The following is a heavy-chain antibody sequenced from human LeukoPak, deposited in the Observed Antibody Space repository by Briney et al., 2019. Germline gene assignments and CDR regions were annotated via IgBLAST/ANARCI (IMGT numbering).Heavy chain of an antibody. D-gene: IGHD3-10*01. V-gene: IGHV3-7*03. CDR3: ARDSRTMVRGVTSAKDAFDI. CDR2: IKQDGSEM. Sequence: GGSLRLSCAASEFTFSNYWMTWVRQAPGKGLEWVANIKQDGSEMYYVDSVKGRFTISRDNAKNSLYLQMNSLRAEDTAVYYCARDSRTMVRGVTSAKDAFDIWGQGTMVTVSS. J-gene: IGHJ3*02. CDR1: EFTFSNYW.